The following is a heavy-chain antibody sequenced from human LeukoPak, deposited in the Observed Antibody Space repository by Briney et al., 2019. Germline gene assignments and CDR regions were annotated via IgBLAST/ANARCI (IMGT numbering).Heavy chain of an antibody. CDR3: AKGRGQSYPHYYFDS. J-gene: IGHJ4*02. D-gene: IGHD5-18*01. Sequence: GGSLRLSFEASGFSFSNYWMSWVRQAPGKGLEWVANIQQHGSETYYVDSVKGRFTISRDNAKNSLYLQMNSLRAEDTAVYYCAKGRGQSYPHYYFDSWGQGTLVTVSS. V-gene: IGHV3-7*01. CDR2: IQQHGSET. CDR1: GFSFSNYW.